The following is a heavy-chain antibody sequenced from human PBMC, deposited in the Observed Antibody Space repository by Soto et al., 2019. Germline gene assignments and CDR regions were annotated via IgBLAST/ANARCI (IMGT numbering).Heavy chain of an antibody. Sequence: QLQLQESGSRLVKPSQTLSLICDVSGGSIGSGGHSWSWIRQPPGKGLEWIGYIYHSGSTYYHPSLKSRVTISIDRSKNQFSLKLNSVTAADTAVYYCARNLQGNIDYWCQGTLVTVSS. CDR3: ARNLQGNIDY. CDR2: IYHSGST. V-gene: IGHV4-30-2*01. D-gene: IGHD1-1*01. CDR1: GGSIGSGGHS. J-gene: IGHJ4*02.